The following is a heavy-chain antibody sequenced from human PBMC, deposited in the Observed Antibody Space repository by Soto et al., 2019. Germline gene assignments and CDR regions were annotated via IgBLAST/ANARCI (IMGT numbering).Heavy chain of an antibody. CDR1: GESFSGYY. J-gene: IGHJ4*02. V-gene: IGHV4-34*01. D-gene: IGHD5-12*01. CDR2: INHSGST. CDR3: AGNIVATISSFDY. Sequence: QVQLQQCGAGLLKPSETLSLTCAVYGESFSGYYWSWIRQPPGKGLEWIGEINHSGSTNYNPSLKSRVTMSVDTSKNQFSLKLSSVTAADTAVYYCAGNIVATISSFDYWGQGTLVTVSS.